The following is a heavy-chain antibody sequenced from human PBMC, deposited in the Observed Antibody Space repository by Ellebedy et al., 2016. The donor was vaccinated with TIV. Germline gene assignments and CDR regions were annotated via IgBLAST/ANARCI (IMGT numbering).Heavy chain of an antibody. J-gene: IGHJ5*02. CDR3: ARAGFTMVRGVISWFDL. D-gene: IGHD3-10*01. Sequence: GESLKISXAASGFTFSSYAMSWVRQAPGKGLEWVSAISGSTGGTFYPDSLRGRFTISRDNFKNTLYLQIDSLRAEDTALYHCARAGFTMVRGVISWFDLWGQGTLVTVSS. V-gene: IGHV3-23*01. CDR2: ISGSTGGT. CDR1: GFTFSSYA.